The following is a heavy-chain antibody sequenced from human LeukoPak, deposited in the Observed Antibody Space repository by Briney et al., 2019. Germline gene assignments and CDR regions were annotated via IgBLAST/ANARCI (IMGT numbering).Heavy chain of an antibody. V-gene: IGHV3-74*01. Sequence: GGSLRLSCAASGFTFSSSWMHWVRQAPGKGLVWVSRISSDGSRTTYADSVKGRFAISRDNAKNTLYLQMNSLRAEDTAVYYCARETAVSGGIYFDYWGQGTLVTVSS. CDR3: ARETAVSGGIYFDY. CDR1: GFTFSSSW. CDR2: ISSDGSRT. J-gene: IGHJ4*02. D-gene: IGHD3-10*01.